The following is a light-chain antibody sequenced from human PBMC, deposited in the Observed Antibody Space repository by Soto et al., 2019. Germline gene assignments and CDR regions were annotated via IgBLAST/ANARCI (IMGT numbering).Light chain of an antibody. CDR1: SGSIASNY. Sequence: NFMLTQPHSVSESPGKTVTISCTGSSGSIASNYVQWYQQRPGSAPTTVIYEDNQRPSGVPDRFSGSIDSSSNSASLTISGLKTEDGADYYGQSYDSSNQGVFGGGTKLTVL. CDR2: EDN. CDR3: QSYDSSNQGV. J-gene: IGLJ2*01. V-gene: IGLV6-57*02.